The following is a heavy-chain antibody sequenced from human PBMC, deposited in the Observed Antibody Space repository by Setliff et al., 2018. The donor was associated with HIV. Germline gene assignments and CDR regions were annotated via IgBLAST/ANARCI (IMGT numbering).Heavy chain of an antibody. V-gene: IGHV4-4*07. CDR1: DDSISSNY. Sequence: PSETLSLTCTVSDDSISSNYWSWIRQSAGKGLEWVGRIYTGGRTNYNHSLKGRVTMSVDTSKNKFSLNLSSVTAADTAVYYCARDRMPMASWVPDKWGQGTLVTVSS. J-gene: IGHJ4*02. CDR3: ARDRMPMASWVPDK. CDR2: IYTGGRT. D-gene: IGHD2-2*01.